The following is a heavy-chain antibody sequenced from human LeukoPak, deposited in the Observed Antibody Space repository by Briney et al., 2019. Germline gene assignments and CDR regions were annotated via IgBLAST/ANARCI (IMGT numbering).Heavy chain of an antibody. V-gene: IGHV1-18*01. D-gene: IGHD3-3*01. Sequence: ASVKVSCKASGYTFTSYGISWVRQAPGQGLEWMGWISAYNGNTNYAQKLQGRVTMTTDTSTSTAYMELRSLRSDDTAVYYCARLSYDFWSGYPNDYYYYYMDVWGKGTTVTVSS. CDR2: ISAYNGNT. CDR1: GYTFTSYG. CDR3: ARLSYDFWSGYPNDYYYYYMDV. J-gene: IGHJ6*03.